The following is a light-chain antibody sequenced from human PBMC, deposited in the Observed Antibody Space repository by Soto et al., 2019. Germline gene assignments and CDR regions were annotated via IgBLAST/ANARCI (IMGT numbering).Light chain of an antibody. Sequence: EVVMTQSPATLSVSPGERATLSCRASQSVTSNYLAWYQQKPGQAPRLLIYGASSRATGIPARFSGSGSGTEFTLTISSLQSEDSAVYFCQQYNNWPRTFGQGTKVDIK. CDR1: QSVTSN. V-gene: IGKV3-15*01. CDR3: QQYNNWPRT. J-gene: IGKJ1*01. CDR2: GAS.